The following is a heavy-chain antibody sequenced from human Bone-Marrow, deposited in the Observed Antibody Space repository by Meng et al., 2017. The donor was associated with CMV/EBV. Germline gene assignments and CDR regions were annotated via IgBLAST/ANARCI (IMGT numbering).Heavy chain of an antibody. CDR2: ISSSSSYI. J-gene: IGHJ5*02. Sequence: GESLKISCAASGFTFSSYSMNWVRQAPGKGLEWVSSISSSSSYIYYADSVKGRFTISRDNAKNSLYLQMNSLRAEDTAVYYCVTSITIFGVPSWGQGTLVTVSS. D-gene: IGHD3-3*01. V-gene: IGHV3-21*01. CDR3: VTSITIFGVPS. CDR1: GFTFSSYS.